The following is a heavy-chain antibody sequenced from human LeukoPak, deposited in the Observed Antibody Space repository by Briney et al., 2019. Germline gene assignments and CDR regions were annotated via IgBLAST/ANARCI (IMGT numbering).Heavy chain of an antibody. CDR1: GFTSSDHY. J-gene: IGHJ4*02. V-gene: IGHV3-72*01. CDR2: SRNKPNSYTT. Sequence: GGSLRLSCAASGFTSSDHYMDWVRQAPGKGLEWVGRSRNKPNSYTTEYAASVKGRFTISRDDSKNSLYLQMNSLRAEDTAVYYCAKGPRHHILTGHYKSHCFDFWGQGTLVTVSS. D-gene: IGHD3-9*01. CDR3: AKGPRHHILTGHYKSHCFDF.